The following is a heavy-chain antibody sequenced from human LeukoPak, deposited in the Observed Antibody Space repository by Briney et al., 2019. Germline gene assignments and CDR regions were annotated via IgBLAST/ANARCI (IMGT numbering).Heavy chain of an antibody. V-gene: IGHV1-2*02. CDR3: ARKGSSSWYGSFDY. J-gene: IGHJ4*02. Sequence: ASVKVSCKASGYTFTGYYMHWVRQAPGQGLEWMGWINPNSGGTNYAQKFQGRVTMTRDTSISTAYMELSRLRSDDTAVYYCARKGSSSWYGSFDYWGQGTLVTVSS. CDR2: INPNSGGT. D-gene: IGHD6-13*01. CDR1: GYTFTGYY.